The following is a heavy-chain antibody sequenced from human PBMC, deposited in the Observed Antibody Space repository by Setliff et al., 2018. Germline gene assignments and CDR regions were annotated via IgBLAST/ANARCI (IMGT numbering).Heavy chain of an antibody. V-gene: IGHV5-51*01. CDR1: GYSFRKYG. J-gene: IGHJ4*02. CDR2: IYPGDSDT. D-gene: IGHD2-8*02. Sequence: AASVKVSCKASGYSFRKYGITWVRQAPGQGLEWMGIIYPGDSDTTYNPSFEGHVTISADKSTNTAYLQWGSLKPSDTAFYYCARDFRTRVQGYFDFWGQGTLVTVSS. CDR3: ARDFRTRVQGYFDF.